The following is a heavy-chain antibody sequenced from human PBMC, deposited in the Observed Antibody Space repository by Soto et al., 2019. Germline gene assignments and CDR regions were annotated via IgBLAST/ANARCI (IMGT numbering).Heavy chain of an antibody. CDR1: GDSIGRFY. Sequence: PSATLSLTCNVSGDSIGRFYWSWIRQSAEKGLEWIGRVYSTGGTAYNPALKGRVTISLDRSNNHVSLEMNSVTAADTAVYFCARDLSGTGLDIWGRGTRVS. J-gene: IGHJ6*02. CDR2: VYSTGGT. CDR3: ARDLSGTGLDI. D-gene: IGHD1-26*01. V-gene: IGHV4-4*07.